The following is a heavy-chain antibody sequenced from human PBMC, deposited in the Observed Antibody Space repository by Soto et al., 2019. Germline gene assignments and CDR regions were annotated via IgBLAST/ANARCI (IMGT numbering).Heavy chain of an antibody. CDR2: IRSKANSYAT. V-gene: IGHV3-73*01. D-gene: IGHD6-6*01. Sequence: EVQLVESGGGLVQPGGSLKLSCAASGFTFSGSAMHWVRQASGKGLEWVGRIRSKANSYATAYAASVKGRFTISRDDSKNTAYLQMNSLKTEDTAVCYCTILAGSSSRFDYWGQGTLVTVSS. CDR1: GFTFSGSA. CDR3: TILAGSSSRFDY. J-gene: IGHJ4*02.